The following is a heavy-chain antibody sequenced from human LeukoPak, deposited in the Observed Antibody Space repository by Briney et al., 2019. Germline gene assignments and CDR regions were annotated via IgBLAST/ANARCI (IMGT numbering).Heavy chain of an antibody. CDR1: GYTFTGYY. V-gene: IGHV1-2*02. Sequence: ASVKVSCKASGYTFTGYYMHWVRQAPGQGLEWMGWINPNSGGTNYAQKFQGRVTMTRDTSISTAYMELSRLRSDDTAVYYCASGLTWGSYRHHDAFDIWGQGRMVTVSS. CDR2: INPNSGGT. CDR3: ASGLTWGSYRHHDAFDI. D-gene: IGHD3-16*02. J-gene: IGHJ3*02.